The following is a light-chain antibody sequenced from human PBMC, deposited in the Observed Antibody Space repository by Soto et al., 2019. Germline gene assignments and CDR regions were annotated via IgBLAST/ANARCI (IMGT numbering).Light chain of an antibody. CDR1: QSVSSSY. CDR3: QQFRT. Sequence: EIVLTQSPGTLSLSPGERATLSCRASQSVSSSYLAWYQQKPGQAPRLLIYGAYSRATGIPDRFSGSGSGTVFTLTIIRLEPEDYAVYYCQQFRTFGPGTKVDIK. V-gene: IGKV3-20*01. CDR2: GAY. J-gene: IGKJ3*01.